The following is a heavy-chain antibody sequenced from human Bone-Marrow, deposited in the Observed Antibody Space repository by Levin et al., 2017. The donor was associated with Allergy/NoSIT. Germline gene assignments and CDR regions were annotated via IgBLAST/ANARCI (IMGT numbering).Heavy chain of an antibody. Sequence: GESLKISCVASGFMFGSYDMIWVRQSPGKGLEWVAAIGSGGDTYYRDSVKGRFTISREKGKSSLSLLMNSLTAGDTAVYFCARGGAASGFYHYAVDVWGQGTPVTVSS. CDR3: ARGGAASGFYHYAVDV. J-gene: IGHJ6*02. CDR2: IGSGGDT. D-gene: IGHD2/OR15-2a*01. CDR1: GFMFGSYD. V-gene: IGHV3-13*01.